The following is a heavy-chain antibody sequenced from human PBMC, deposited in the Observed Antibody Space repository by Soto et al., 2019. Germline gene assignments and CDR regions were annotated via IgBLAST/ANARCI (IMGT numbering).Heavy chain of an antibody. Sequence: GSLRLSCAASGFTFSSYAMHWVRQAPGKGLEWVAVISYDGSNKYYADSVKGRFTISRDNSKNTLYLQMNSLRAEDTAVYYCASPQEYYDSSGYYRGSHFDYWGQGTLVTVSS. D-gene: IGHD3-22*01. CDR3: ASPQEYYDSSGYYRGSHFDY. CDR1: GFTFSSYA. J-gene: IGHJ4*02. V-gene: IGHV3-30-3*01. CDR2: ISYDGSNK.